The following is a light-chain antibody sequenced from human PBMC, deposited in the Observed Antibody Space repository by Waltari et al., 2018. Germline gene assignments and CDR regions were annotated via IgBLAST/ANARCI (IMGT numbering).Light chain of an antibody. V-gene: IGKV4-1*01. CDR2: WAS. CDR3: QQYSSTPPT. Sequence: DIVMTQSPDSLAVSLGERATINCKSSQSVLYSPNNRNYLAWYQQKPGQPPKLLFYWASTRVSGVPDRFSGSGSGTDFTLTISSLQAEDVAVYYCQQYSSTPPTFGQGTKVEIK. J-gene: IGKJ1*01. CDR1: QSVLYSPNNRNY.